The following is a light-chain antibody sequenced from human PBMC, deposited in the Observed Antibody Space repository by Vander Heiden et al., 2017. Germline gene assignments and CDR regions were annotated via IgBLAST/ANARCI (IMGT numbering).Light chain of an antibody. CDR3: QHENNCLYT. J-gene: IGKJ2*01. Sequence: EIVMTQSPATLSVSPGERATLSCRASQSVSSNLAWYQQKPGQAPRLLIYGASTRATGIPARFSGSGSGTEFTLTISSLQSEDFAVYYCQHENNCLYTFGQGTKMEIK. CDR1: QSVSSN. CDR2: GAS. V-gene: IGKV3-15*01.